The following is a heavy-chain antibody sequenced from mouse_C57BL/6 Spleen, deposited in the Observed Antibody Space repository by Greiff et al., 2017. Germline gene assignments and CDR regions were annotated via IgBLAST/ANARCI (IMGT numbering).Heavy chain of an antibody. CDR2: IDPETGGT. J-gene: IGHJ4*01. D-gene: IGHD2-1*01. CDR3: NGNYVGYAMDY. Sequence: VQLQQSGAELVRPGASVTLSCKASGYTFTDYEVHWVKQTPVHGLEWIGAIDPETGGTAYNQKFKGKAILTADKSSSTAYMELRSLTSEDSAVYYCNGNYVGYAMDYWGQGTSVTVSS. V-gene: IGHV1-15*01. CDR1: GYTFTDYE.